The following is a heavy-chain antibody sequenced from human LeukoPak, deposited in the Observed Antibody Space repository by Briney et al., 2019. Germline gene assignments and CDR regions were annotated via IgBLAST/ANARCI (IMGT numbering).Heavy chain of an antibody. J-gene: IGHJ4*02. CDR3: ARDRIVVVPGYFDY. V-gene: IGHV4-61*01. Sequence: SETLSLTCTVSGGSVSSGSYYCSWIRQPPGKGLEWIGYIYYSGSTNYNPSLKSRVTISVDTSKNQFSLKLSSVTAADTAVYYCARDRIVVVPGYFDYWGQGTLVTVSS. D-gene: IGHD2-21*02. CDR2: IYYSGST. CDR1: GGSVSSGSYY.